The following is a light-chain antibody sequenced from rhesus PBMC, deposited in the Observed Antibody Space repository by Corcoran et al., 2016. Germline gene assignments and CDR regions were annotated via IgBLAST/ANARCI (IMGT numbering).Light chain of an antibody. V-gene: IGKV1-18*01. CDR3: QQGYNTPHS. CDR1: QGISSW. J-gene: IGKJ2*01. CDR2: AAS. Sequence: DIQMTQSPSSLSASVGDKVTITCRASQGISSWLAWYQQKPGKAPKLLIYAASSLQSGVPSRFSGSGSGTDYTLTISSLPPEDFATYYCQQGYNTPHSFGQGTKVEIK.